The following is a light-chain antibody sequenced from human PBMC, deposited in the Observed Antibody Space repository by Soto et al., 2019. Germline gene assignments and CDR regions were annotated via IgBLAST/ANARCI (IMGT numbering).Light chain of an antibody. V-gene: IGKV1-39*01. CDR3: QQTFSMPGS. J-gene: IGKJ3*01. CDR2: GSY. Sequence: DIQMTQSPSSLSASVGDRVTITCRASQSIRSFVNWYQQKPGKAPKLLIYGSYTLQGGVPSRFSGSGSGTDFTLTISCLQPEEFATYYCQQTFSMPGSFGPGTTVDFK. CDR1: QSIRSF.